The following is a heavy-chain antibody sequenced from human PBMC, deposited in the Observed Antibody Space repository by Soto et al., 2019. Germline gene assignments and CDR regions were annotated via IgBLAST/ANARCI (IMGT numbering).Heavy chain of an antibody. Sequence: PGESLKISCKGSGHSFGGYRTTWGRQKPGKGLEWMGRIDPSDSQTYYSPSLRGHVTISATKSITTVFLQWSSLRASDTAIYYCARQISDSDTGTNFQYYCGSWGQGTPVTVSS. V-gene: IGHV5-10-1*01. J-gene: IGHJ4*02. CDR3: ARQISDSDTGTNFQYYCGS. D-gene: IGHD2-8*01. CDR1: GHSFGGYR. CDR2: IDPSDSQT.